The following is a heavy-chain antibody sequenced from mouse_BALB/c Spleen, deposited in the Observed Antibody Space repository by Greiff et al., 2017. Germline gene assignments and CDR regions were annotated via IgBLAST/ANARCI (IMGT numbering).Heavy chain of an antibody. J-gene: IGHJ2*01. CDR3: ARKGYDYDGKYFDY. Sequence: VQLVESGPGLVQPSQSLSITCTVSGFSLTSYGVHWVRQSPGKGLEWLGVIWSGGSTDYNAAFISRLSISKDNSKSQVFFKMNSLQADDTAIYYCARKGYDYDGKYFDYWGQGTTLTVSS. CDR1: GFSLTSYG. CDR2: IWSGGST. D-gene: IGHD2-4*01. V-gene: IGHV2-4-1*01.